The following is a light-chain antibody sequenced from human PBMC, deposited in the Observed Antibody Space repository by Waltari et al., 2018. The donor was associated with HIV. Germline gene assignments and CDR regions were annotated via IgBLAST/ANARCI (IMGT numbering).Light chain of an antibody. Sequence: IALTQSLATLSLSPGDRATLSCRASQSVNDYIAWYQHKPGQAPRLLIYDVSTRATGIPARFSGSRSGTDFTLTISSLEPEDFAVYYCQQRSNWPPLTFGGGTKVEIK. V-gene: IGKV3-11*01. J-gene: IGKJ4*01. CDR2: DVS. CDR3: QQRSNWPPLT. CDR1: QSVNDY.